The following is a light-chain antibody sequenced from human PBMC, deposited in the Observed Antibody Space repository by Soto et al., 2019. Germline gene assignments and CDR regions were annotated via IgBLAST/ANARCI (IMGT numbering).Light chain of an antibody. Sequence: ETVLKQSPATLSLSPGERATLSCRASQSVSSSYLAWYQQKPGQAPRLLMYDASNRATGIPARFSGSGSGTDFTLIISSLEPEDFAVYYCQQRSNWRWLTFGGGTKVDIK. CDR3: QQRSNWRWLT. V-gene: IGKV3-11*01. CDR2: DAS. J-gene: IGKJ4*01. CDR1: QSVSSSY.